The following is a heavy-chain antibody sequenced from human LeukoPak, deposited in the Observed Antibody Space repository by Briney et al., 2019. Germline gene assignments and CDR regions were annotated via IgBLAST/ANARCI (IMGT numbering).Heavy chain of an antibody. D-gene: IGHD5-24*01. Sequence: GGSLRLSCAASGFTFSSYSMNWVRQAPGKGLEWVSYISSSSSTIYYADSVKGRFTISRDNAKNSLYLQMNSLRAEDTAVYYCARDRPRDMGYFDYWGQGTLVTVSS. CDR1: GFTFSSYS. CDR3: ARDRPRDMGYFDY. V-gene: IGHV3-48*01. J-gene: IGHJ4*02. CDR2: ISSSSSTI.